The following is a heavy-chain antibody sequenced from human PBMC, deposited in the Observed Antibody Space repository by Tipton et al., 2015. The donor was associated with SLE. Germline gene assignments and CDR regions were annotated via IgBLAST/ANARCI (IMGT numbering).Heavy chain of an antibody. CDR2: ISSSGSTI. CDR1: GFTFSDYY. V-gene: IGHV3-11*01. J-gene: IGHJ5*02. D-gene: IGHD3-3*01. CDR3: ARDRFWSGYYGWFDP. Sequence: GSLRLSCAASGFTFSDYYMSWIRQAPGKGLEWVSYISSSGSTIYYANSVKGRFTISRDNAKNSLYLQMNSLRAEDTAVYYCARDRFWSGYYGWFDPWGQGTLVTVSP.